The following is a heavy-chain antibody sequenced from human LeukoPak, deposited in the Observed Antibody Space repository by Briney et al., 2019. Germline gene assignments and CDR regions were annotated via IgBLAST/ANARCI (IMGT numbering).Heavy chain of an antibody. V-gene: IGHV4-61*01. Sequence: PSETVSLTCTVSGGSVSGGSYYWSWIRQPPGKGLEWIGYFYYTGSTNYNPSLKSRVTISVDTSKNQFSLRLSSVTAADTAVYYCASGQFLVSNDYWGQGILVTVSS. CDR1: GGSVSGGSYY. CDR3: ASGQFLVSNDY. D-gene: IGHD5/OR15-5a*01. CDR2: FYYTGST. J-gene: IGHJ4*02.